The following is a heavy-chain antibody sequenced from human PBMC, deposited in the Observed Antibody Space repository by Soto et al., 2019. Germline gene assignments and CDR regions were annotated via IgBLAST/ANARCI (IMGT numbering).Heavy chain of an antibody. Sequence: SETLSLTCTVSGGSISSGGFYWSWIRRHPGKGLEWIGNIFYSGSTSYNPSLKSRIDISVDKSKNQFSMWLTSVTAADTAMYYCARVGYRYGNNYHFDKWGQGTLVTVSS. D-gene: IGHD5-18*01. V-gene: IGHV4-31*03. CDR1: GGSISSGGFY. CDR3: ARVGYRYGNNYHFDK. J-gene: IGHJ4*02. CDR2: IFYSGST.